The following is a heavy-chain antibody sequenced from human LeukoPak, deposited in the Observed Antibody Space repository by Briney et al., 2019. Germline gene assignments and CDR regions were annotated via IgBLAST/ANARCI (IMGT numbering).Heavy chain of an antibody. CDR3: ARGIRFLEWLSGFDY. CDR2: INWNGGST. J-gene: IGHJ4*02. D-gene: IGHD3-3*01. V-gene: IGHV3-20*04. CDR1: GFTFDDYG. Sequence: PGGSLRLSCAASGFTFDDYGMSWVRQVPGKGLESDSGINWNGGSTGYADSVKGRFTISRDNAKNSLYLQMDSLRVEDTALYYCARGIRFLEWLSGFDYWGQGTLVTVSS.